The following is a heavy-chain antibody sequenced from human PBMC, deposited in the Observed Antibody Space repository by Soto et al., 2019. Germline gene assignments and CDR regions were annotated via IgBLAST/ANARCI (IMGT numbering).Heavy chain of an antibody. V-gene: IGHV4-39*01. D-gene: IGHD6-19*01. CDR1: GGSISSSSYY. J-gene: IGHJ3*02. Sequence: SETLSLTCTVSGGSISSSSYYWGWIRQPPGKGLEWIGSIYYSGSTYYNPSLKSRVTISVDTSKNHFSLKLSSVFAADTAVYYCARSYWFTSGIAVANAFDIWGQGTMVTVSS. CDR2: IYYSGST. CDR3: ARSYWFTSGIAVANAFDI.